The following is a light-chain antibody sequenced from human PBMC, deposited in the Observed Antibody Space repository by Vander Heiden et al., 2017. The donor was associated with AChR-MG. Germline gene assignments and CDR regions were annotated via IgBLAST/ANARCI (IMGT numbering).Light chain of an antibody. CDR1: SSNIGSNT. CDR3: AAWDDSLNVYV. CDR2: SNN. J-gene: IGLJ1*01. V-gene: IGLV1-44*01. Sequence: QSVLTQPPSASGTPGPRVTISCSGSSSNIGSNTVNWYQQLPRTAPKLLIYSNNQRPSGVPDRFSGSKSGTSASLAISGLQSEDEADYYCAAWDDSLNVYVFGTGTKVTVL.